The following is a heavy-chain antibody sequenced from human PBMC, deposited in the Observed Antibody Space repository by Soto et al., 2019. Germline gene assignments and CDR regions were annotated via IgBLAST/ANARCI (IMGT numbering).Heavy chain of an antibody. J-gene: IGHJ5*02. CDR3: ARQLVLPTYYDFWSGSRMRWFDP. D-gene: IGHD3-3*01. CDR2: IYYSGST. Sequence: PSETLSLTCTVSGGSISSSSYYWGWIRQPPGKGLEWIGSIYYSGSTYYNPSLKSRVTISVDTSKNQFSLKLSSVTAADTAVYYCARQLVLPTYYDFWSGSRMRWFDPWGQGTLVTVSS. V-gene: IGHV4-39*01. CDR1: GGSISSSSYY.